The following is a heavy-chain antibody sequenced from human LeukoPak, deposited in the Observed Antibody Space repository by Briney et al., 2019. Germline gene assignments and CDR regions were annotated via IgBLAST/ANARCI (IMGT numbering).Heavy chain of an antibody. CDR2: ISSSGSTI. Sequence: GGSLRLSCAASGFTFSSYEMNWVRQAPGKGLEWVSYISSSGSTIYYADSVKGRFTISRDNAKSSLSLQMNSLRAEDTAVYYCGRGHWGLDYWGQGALVTVSS. D-gene: IGHD7-27*01. J-gene: IGHJ4*02. CDR3: GRGHWGLDY. CDR1: GFTFSSYE. V-gene: IGHV3-48*03.